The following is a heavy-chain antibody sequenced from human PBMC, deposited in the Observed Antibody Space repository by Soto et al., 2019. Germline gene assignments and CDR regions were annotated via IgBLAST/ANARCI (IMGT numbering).Heavy chain of an antibody. Sequence: GGSLSLSCAASGFTFNTYGMHWVRQAPGKGLEWVAFISHDGSNEYYADSVKGRFTISRDNSKNTVFLQMNSLRGEDTAVYYCAKSLAVAAGWFDPWGQGALVTVSS. CDR3: AKSLAVAAGWFDP. J-gene: IGHJ5*02. D-gene: IGHD6-19*01. CDR1: GFTFNTYG. CDR2: ISHDGSNE. V-gene: IGHV3-30*18.